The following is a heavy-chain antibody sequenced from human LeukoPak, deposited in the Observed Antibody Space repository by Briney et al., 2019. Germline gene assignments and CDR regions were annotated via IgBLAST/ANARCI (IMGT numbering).Heavy chain of an antibody. V-gene: IGHV3-23*01. J-gene: IGHJ4*02. CDR1: GFTFSSYA. Sequence: GGSLRLSCAASGFTFSSYAMSWVRQAPGKGLEWVSAISGSGGRTYYADSVKGRFTISRDNSKNTLYLQMNSLRAEDTAVYYCAKDTGDCGGGCYSEGLGYWGQGTLVTVPS. CDR2: ISGSGGRT. CDR3: AKDTGDCGGGCYSEGLGY. D-gene: IGHD2-21*02.